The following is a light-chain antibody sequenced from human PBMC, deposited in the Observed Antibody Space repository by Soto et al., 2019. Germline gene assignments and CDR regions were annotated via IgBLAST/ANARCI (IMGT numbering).Light chain of an antibody. CDR1: QSVSSSH. V-gene: IGKV3-20*01. Sequence: EIVLTQSPGTLSLSPGERATLSCRASQSVSSSHLAWYQQKPGQAPRLLIYGASTRATGVPDRFSGSGSGTDLTLTISRLEPEDFAVYYCQQFGSPLTFGGGTRWIS. J-gene: IGKJ4*01. CDR2: GAS. CDR3: QQFGSPLT.